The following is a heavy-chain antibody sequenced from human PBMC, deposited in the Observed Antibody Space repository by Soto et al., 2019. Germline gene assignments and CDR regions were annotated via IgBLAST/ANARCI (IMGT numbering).Heavy chain of an antibody. J-gene: IGHJ6*02. D-gene: IGHD3-3*01. Sequence: QVQLVQSGAEVKKPGSSVKVSCKASGGTFSSYAISWVRQAPGQGLEWMGGIIPIFGTANYAQKFQGRVTITADESTSTAYMELSSLRSEDTAVYYCASGDFGEAMMSLRYGMDVWGQGTTVTVSS. V-gene: IGHV1-69*12. CDR1: GGTFSSYA. CDR2: IIPIFGTA. CDR3: ASGDFGEAMMSLRYGMDV.